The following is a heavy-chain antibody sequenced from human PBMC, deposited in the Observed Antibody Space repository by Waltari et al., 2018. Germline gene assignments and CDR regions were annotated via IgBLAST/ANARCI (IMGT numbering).Heavy chain of an antibody. J-gene: IGHJ2*01. Sequence: QVQLQESGPGLVKPSATLSLPCAVSGYSIRSGYYWGWIRQPPGKGLRWIGSIYHSGSTYYNPSLKSRVTISVDTSKNQFSLKLSSVTAADTAVYYCARQVGDWYFDLWGRGTLVTVSS. CDR3: ARQVGDWYFDL. V-gene: IGHV4-38-2*01. CDR2: IYHSGST. CDR1: GYSIRSGYY. D-gene: IGHD4-17*01.